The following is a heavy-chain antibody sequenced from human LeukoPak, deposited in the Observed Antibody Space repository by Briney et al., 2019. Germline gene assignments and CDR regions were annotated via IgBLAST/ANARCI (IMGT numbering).Heavy chain of an antibody. CDR2: IDPSDSYT. Sequence: GESLKISCKGSGYSFTSYWISWVRQMPGKGLEWMGRIDPSDSYTNYSPSFQGHVTISADKSISTAYLQWSSLKASDSAMYYCARRGTTGEWFDPWGQGIPVTVSS. CDR3: ARRGTTGEWFDP. V-gene: IGHV5-10-1*01. D-gene: IGHD4-11*01. J-gene: IGHJ5*02. CDR1: GYSFTSYW.